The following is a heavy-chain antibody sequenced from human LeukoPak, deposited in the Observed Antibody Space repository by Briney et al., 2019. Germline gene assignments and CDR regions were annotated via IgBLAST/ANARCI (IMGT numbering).Heavy chain of an antibody. D-gene: IGHD5-18*01. CDR3: AKEGDTALVTGYFDL. CDR2: IIPIFGTA. J-gene: IGHJ2*01. CDR1: GGTFGSYV. V-gene: IGHV1-69*01. Sequence: GSSVKVSCKASGGTFGSYVISWVRQAPGQGLEWMGGIIPIFGTAHYAQKFQDRLTITADESTSTVYTEMSSLRSEDTAMYYCAKEGDTALVTGYFDLWGRGTLVTVSA.